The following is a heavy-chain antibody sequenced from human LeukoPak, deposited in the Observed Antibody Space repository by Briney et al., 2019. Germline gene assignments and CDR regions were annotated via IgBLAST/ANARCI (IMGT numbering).Heavy chain of an antibody. CDR3: RSWNY. CDR2: INHSGST. Sequence: SETLSLTCAVYGGSFSGYYWSWVRQPPGKGLEWIGEINHSGSTNYNPSLKSRVTISVDTSKNQFSLKLSSVTAADTAVYYCRSWNYWGQGTLVTVSS. J-gene: IGHJ4*02. CDR1: GGSFSGYY. V-gene: IGHV4-34*01.